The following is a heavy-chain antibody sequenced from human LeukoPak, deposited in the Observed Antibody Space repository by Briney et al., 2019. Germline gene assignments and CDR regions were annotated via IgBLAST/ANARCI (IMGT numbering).Heavy chain of an antibody. J-gene: IGHJ4*02. V-gene: IGHV3-23*01. CDR3: AKGRKAVAGSSTFDY. D-gene: IGHD6-19*01. CDR2: ISGSGGST. CDR1: GFTFSSYA. Sequence: GGSLRLSCAASGFTFSSYAMSWVRQAPGKGLEWVSAISGSGGSTYYADSVKGRFTISRDNSKNTLYLQMNSLRAEGTAVYYCAKGRKAVAGSSTFDYWGQGTLVTVSS.